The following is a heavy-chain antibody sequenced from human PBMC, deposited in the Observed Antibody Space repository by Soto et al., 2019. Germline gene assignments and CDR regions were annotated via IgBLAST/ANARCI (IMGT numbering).Heavy chain of an antibody. V-gene: IGHV1-46*01. CDR2: INPSGGST. D-gene: IGHD1-1*01. CDR1: GYTFTSYY. CDR3: ASLRLAPPYYYGMDV. J-gene: IGHJ6*02. Sequence: GASVKVSCKASGYTFTSYYMHWVRQAPGQGLEWMGIINPSGGSTSYAQKFQGRVTMTRDTSTSTVYMELSSLRSEDTAVYYCASLRLAPPYYYGMDVWGQGITVTVSS.